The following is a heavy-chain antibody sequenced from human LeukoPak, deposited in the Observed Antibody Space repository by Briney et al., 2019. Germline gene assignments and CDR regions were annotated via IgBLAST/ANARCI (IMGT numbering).Heavy chain of an antibody. CDR3: ARSSVVLWFGDQIPPFDS. J-gene: IGHJ4*02. CDR2: VSSSGSTT. V-gene: IGHV3-48*03. Sequence: QSGGSLRLSCAASGFTFSSHEMNWLRQAPGKGLEWVSCVSSSGSTTYYADSVKGRFTISRDNAKNSLYMHMNSLRAEDTGVYYCARSSVVLWFGDQIPPFDSWGQGTLVTVSS. CDR1: GFTFSSHE. D-gene: IGHD3-10*01.